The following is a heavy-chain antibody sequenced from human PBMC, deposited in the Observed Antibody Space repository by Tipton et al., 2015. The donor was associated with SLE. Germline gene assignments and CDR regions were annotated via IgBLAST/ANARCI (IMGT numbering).Heavy chain of an antibody. J-gene: IGHJ4*02. CDR1: GGSISSSSYY. V-gene: IGHV4-39*07. CDR3: ARAGSWSSGWYDY. CDR2: IYYSGST. Sequence: TLSLTCTVSGGSISSSSYYWGWIRQPPGKGLEWIGSIYYSGSTYYNPSLKSRVTISVDTSKNQFSLQLNSVTPEDTAVYYCARAGSWSSGWYDYWGQGTLVTVAS. D-gene: IGHD6-19*01.